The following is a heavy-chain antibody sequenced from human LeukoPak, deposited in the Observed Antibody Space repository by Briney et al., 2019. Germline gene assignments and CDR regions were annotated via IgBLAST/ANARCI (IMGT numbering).Heavy chain of an antibody. CDR3: ARFGSSWDLDY. Sequence: PGGSLRLSCAASGFTVSSNYMSWVRQAPGKGLEWVSVIYSGGSTYYADSVKGRFTISRDNSKNTLYLQMNSLRAEDTAVYYCARFGSSWDLDYWRQGTLVSVPS. CDR1: GFTVSSNY. D-gene: IGHD6-13*01. J-gene: IGHJ4*02. CDR2: IYSGGST. V-gene: IGHV3-66*02.